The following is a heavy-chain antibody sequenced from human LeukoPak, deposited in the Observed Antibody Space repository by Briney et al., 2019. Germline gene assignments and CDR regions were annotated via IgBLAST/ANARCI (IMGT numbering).Heavy chain of an antibody. CDR3: ASTNCSSASCYGANWFDP. Sequence: SQTLSLTCTVSGGSISSGDYYWSWIRQPPGKGLEWIGYINYSGSTFHYNPSLKSRVTISVDTSKNQLSLRLSSVTAADTAVYYCASTNCSSASCYGANWFDPWGQGTLVTVSS. D-gene: IGHD2-2*01. CDR2: INYSGST. J-gene: IGHJ5*02. V-gene: IGHV4-30-4*08. CDR1: GGSISSGDYY.